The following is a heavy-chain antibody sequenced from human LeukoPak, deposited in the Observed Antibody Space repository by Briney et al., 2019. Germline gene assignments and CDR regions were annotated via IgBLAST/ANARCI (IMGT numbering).Heavy chain of an antibody. Sequence: PSETLPLTCTVSGGSISSYYWSWIRQPPGKGLEWIGYIYYSGSTNYNPSLKSRVTISVDTSKNQFSLKLSSVTAADTAVYYCARDSGQSIVVMFDIWGQGTMVTVSS. CDR2: IYYSGST. V-gene: IGHV4-59*01. J-gene: IGHJ3*02. D-gene: IGHD3-22*01. CDR3: ARDSGQSIVVMFDI. CDR1: GGSISSYY.